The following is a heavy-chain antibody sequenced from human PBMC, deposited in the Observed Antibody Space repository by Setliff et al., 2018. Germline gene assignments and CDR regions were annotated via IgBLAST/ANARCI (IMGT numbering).Heavy chain of an antibody. J-gene: IGHJ6*02. CDR2: SNHGGST. V-gene: IGHV4-34*01. CDR1: GESFSNNY. Sequence: KPSETLSLTCSVYGESFSNNYWSWIRQTPGKGLEWIGESNHGGSTSYHPSLKSRLTMSVDTSKNQFSLKLTSVTAADTAVYYCARLSWDGLRYYGLDVWGQGATVTVSS. CDR3: ARLSWDGLRYYGLDV. D-gene: IGHD3-10*01.